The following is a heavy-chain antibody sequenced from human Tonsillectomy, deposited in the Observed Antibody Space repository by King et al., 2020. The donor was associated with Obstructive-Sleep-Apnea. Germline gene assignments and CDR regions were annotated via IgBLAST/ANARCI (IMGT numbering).Heavy chain of an antibody. D-gene: IGHD1-1*01. J-gene: IGHJ2*01. Sequence: VQLVESGGGLVKPGGSLRLSCAASGFTFSDYYMSWIRQAPGTGLEWVSYISISVSTIYHADSVKGRFTISRDNAKNSLYLQMNSLRAEDTAVYYCARDGRPGWYFDLWGRGTLVTVSS. CDR2: ISISVSTI. CDR3: ARDGRPGWYFDL. V-gene: IGHV3-11*01. CDR1: GFTFSDYY.